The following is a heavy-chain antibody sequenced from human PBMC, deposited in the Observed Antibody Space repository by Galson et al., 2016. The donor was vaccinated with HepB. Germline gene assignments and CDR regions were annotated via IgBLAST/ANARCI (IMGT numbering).Heavy chain of an antibody. V-gene: IGHV1-18*01. J-gene: IGHJ6*02. CDR2: ISTYNGNT. Sequence: SVKVSCKASGYTFSSYGINWVRQAPGQGLEWMGWISTYNGNTNYAQNLQGRVTMTTDTYTSTAYMELRSLRSDDTAVYYCAREQEVGYGMDVWGQGTTVTVSS. CDR1: GYTFSSYG. D-gene: IGHD1-26*01. CDR3: AREQEVGYGMDV.